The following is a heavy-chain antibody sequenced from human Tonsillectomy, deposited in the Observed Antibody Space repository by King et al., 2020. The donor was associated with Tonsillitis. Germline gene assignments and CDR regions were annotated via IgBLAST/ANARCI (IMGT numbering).Heavy chain of an antibody. CDR1: GFTFSDYA. D-gene: IGHD3-10*02. J-gene: IGHJ4*02. CDR2: ISYDGSNK. Sequence: VQLVESGGGVVQPGRSLRLSCPASGFTFSDYAMHWVRQAPGKGLEWVAVISYDGSNKYYADSVKGRFTISRDNSKNTLFLQMNSLRAEDTAVYYCAKTFVRGVQNLDYWGQGTLVTVSS. V-gene: IGHV3-30-3*02. CDR3: AKTFVRGVQNLDY.